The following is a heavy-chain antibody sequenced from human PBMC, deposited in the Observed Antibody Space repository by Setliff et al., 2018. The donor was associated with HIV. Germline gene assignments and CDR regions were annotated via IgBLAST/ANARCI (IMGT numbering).Heavy chain of an antibody. Sequence: PSETLSLTCTVSGGSINSYYWSWIRQPPGKGLEWIGYIYTSGSTNYNPSLKSRVTISVDTSENQFSLKLNAVTAADTAVYYCARRPPLTTGREYYFDFWGQGTLVTVSS. CDR1: GGSINSYY. J-gene: IGHJ4*02. CDR2: IYTSGST. D-gene: IGHD1-1*01. CDR3: ARRPPLTTGREYYFDF. V-gene: IGHV4-4*09.